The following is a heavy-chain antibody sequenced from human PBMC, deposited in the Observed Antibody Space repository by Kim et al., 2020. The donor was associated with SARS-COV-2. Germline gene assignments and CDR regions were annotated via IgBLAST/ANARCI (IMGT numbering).Heavy chain of an antibody. J-gene: IGHJ6*02. V-gene: IGHV3-33*01. D-gene: IGHD3-10*01. Sequence: GGSLRLSCAASGFTFSSYGMHWVRQAPGKGLEWVAAIWYDGSNKYYADSVKGRFTISRDNSKNTLYLQMNSLRAEDTAVYYCASSGEYGSGPWGVGYYYYGMDVWGQGTTVTVSS. CDR1: GFTFSSYG. CDR2: IWYDGSNK. CDR3: ASSGEYGSGPWGVGYYYYGMDV.